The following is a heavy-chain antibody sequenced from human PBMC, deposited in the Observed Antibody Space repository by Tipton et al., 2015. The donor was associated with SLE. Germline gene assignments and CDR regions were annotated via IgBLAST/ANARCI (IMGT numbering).Heavy chain of an antibody. CDR3: ARDHDTHCGGDCYSSWFDP. D-gene: IGHD2-21*01. CDR1: GFTFSSYW. J-gene: IGHJ5*02. Sequence: SLRLSCEASGFTFSSYWMSWVRQAPGKGLEWVANIKQDESEKYYVDSVKGRFTISRDNAKNSLYLQMNSLRAEDTAVYFCARDHDTHCGGDCYSSWFDPWGQGTLVTVSS. CDR2: IKQDESEK. V-gene: IGHV3-7*01.